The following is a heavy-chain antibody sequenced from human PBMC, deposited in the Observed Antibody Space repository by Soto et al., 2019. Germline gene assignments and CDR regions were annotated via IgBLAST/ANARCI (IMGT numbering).Heavy chain of an antibody. CDR1: GGTFSSYA. CDR2: IIPIFGTA. Sequence: QVQLVQSGAEVKKPGSSVKVSCKASGGTFSSYAISWVRQAPGQGLEWMGGIIPIFGTANYAQKFQGRVTITADESTSTAYMELSSLRSEDTAVYYCARADYYDSSGYYYYHLPDAFDIWDQGTMVTVSS. V-gene: IGHV1-69*01. D-gene: IGHD3-22*01. CDR3: ARADYYDSSGYYYYHLPDAFDI. J-gene: IGHJ3*02.